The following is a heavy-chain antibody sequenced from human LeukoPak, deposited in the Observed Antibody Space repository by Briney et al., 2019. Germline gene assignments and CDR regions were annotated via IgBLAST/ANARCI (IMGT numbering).Heavy chain of an antibody. Sequence: GASVKVSCKASGGTFSSYTIIWVRQAPGQGLEWMGGIIPIFGTANYAQKFQGRVTITADESTSTAYMELSSLRSEDTAVYYCAREFLAGIAVAGNWLDPWGQGTLVTVSS. CDR1: GGTFSSYT. V-gene: IGHV1-69*13. J-gene: IGHJ5*02. D-gene: IGHD6-19*01. CDR2: IIPIFGTA. CDR3: AREFLAGIAVAGNWLDP.